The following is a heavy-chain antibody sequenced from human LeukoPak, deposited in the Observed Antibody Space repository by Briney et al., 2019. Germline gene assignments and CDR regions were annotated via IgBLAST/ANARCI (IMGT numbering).Heavy chain of an antibody. J-gene: IGHJ4*02. D-gene: IGHD1-7*01. CDR2: ISSSGSTI. V-gene: IGHV3-21*04. CDR1: GFTFSSYS. Sequence: GGSLRLSCAASGFTFSSYSMNWVRQAPGKGLEWVSSISSSGSTIYYADSVKGRFTISRDNAKNSLYLQMNSLRAEDTAVYYCATTWGNYGNYWGQGTLVTVSS. CDR3: ATTWGNYGNY.